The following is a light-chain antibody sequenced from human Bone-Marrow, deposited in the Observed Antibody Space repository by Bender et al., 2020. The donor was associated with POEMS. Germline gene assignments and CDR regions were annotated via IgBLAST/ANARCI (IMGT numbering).Light chain of an antibody. J-gene: IGLJ1*01. CDR2: GVT. Sequence: QSALTQPASMSGSPGQSITISCTGTSSDVGSYRLVSWYQQHPGKAPKLMIFGVTKRPSGVSDRFSGSKSGNTASLTISGLQAEDEADYYCSSYTAGSKLFGTGTKVTVV. V-gene: IGLV2-14*02. CDR3: SSYTAGSKL. CDR1: SSDVGSYRL.